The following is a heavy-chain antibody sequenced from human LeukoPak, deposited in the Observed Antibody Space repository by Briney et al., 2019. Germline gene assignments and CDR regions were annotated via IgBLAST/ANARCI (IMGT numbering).Heavy chain of an antibody. V-gene: IGHV1-69*02. Sequence: SVKVSCKASGYTFTDFYVHWVRQAPGQWLEWMGRITPVVGIATYTQNFQGRVTITADKSTSTAYMELSSLRSEDTAVYYCASGLGFCSGSDCTNLVKDYYYGMNVWGQGTTVTVSS. CDR1: GYTFTDFY. CDR3: ASGLGFCSGSDCTNLVKDYYYGMNV. CDR2: ITPVVGIA. D-gene: IGHD2-15*01. J-gene: IGHJ6*02.